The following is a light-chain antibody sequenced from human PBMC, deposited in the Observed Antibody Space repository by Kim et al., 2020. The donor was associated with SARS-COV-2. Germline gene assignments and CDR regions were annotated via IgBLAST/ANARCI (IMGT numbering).Light chain of an antibody. CDR2: ATS. CDR1: QDISRY. J-gene: IGKJ2*01. Sequence: ASVGDRVTITCRASQDISRYLNWYQQKPGKAPKLLIYATSTLHSGAPSRFSGSGSGTDFTLTISSLQPDDFATYYCQQSYSTTVYTFGQGTKLEI. CDR3: QQSYSTTVYT. V-gene: IGKV1-39*01.